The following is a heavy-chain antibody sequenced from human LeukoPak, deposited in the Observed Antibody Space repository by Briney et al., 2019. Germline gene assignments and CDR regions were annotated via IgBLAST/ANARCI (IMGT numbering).Heavy chain of an antibody. CDR2: IYYSGST. D-gene: IGHD3-16*01. CDR1: GGSISSYY. J-gene: IGHJ4*02. V-gene: IGHV4-59*08. CDR3: ARSAVMPPYFDY. Sequence: SETLSLTCTVSGGSISSYYWSWIRQPPGKGLEWIGYIYYSGSTNYNLSLKSRVTISVDTSKNQFSLKLSSVTAADTAVYYCARSAVMPPYFDYWGQGTLVTVSS.